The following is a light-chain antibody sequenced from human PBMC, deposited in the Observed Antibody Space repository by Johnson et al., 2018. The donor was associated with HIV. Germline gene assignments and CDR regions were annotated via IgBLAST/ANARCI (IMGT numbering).Light chain of an antibody. Sequence: QSVLTQPPSVSAAPGQKVTISCSGSSSNIGDNYVSWYQQLPGTAPKVLIYENNERPSGIPDRFSGSRSGTSATLGITGLQPGDEADYYCGTWDSSLGASSVFGTGTKVTVL. J-gene: IGLJ1*01. V-gene: IGLV1-51*02. CDR3: GTWDSSLGASSV. CDR1: SSNIGDNY. CDR2: ENN.